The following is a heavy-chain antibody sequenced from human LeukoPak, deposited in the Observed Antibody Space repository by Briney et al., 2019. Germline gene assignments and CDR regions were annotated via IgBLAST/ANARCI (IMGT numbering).Heavy chain of an antibody. D-gene: IGHD5-18*01. CDR2: MNPSSGDT. J-gene: IGHJ4*02. CDR3: ATPTMRGPSYGYVRLLN. V-gene: IGHV1-8*03. Sequence: ASVKVSCKASGYTFTSFDINWVRQATGRGPEWMGWMNPSSGDTGYAQKFQGRVTFTRDTSTNTAYMELSSLTSEDTAVYYCATPTMRGPSYGYVRLLNWGQGSLVTVSS. CDR1: GYTFTSFD.